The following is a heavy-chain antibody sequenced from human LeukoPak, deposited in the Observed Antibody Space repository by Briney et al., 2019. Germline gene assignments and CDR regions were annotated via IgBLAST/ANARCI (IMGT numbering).Heavy chain of an antibody. CDR2: IIPIFGTA. V-gene: IGHV1-69*13. D-gene: IGHD3-22*01. Sequence: SVKVSCKASGYTFTSYGISWVRQAPGQGLEWMGGIIPIFGTANYAQKFQGRVTITADESTSTAYMELSSLRSEDTAVYYCARGVTMIVVATPDDAFDIWGQGTMVTVSS. J-gene: IGHJ3*02. CDR3: ARGVTMIVVATPDDAFDI. CDR1: GYTFTSYG.